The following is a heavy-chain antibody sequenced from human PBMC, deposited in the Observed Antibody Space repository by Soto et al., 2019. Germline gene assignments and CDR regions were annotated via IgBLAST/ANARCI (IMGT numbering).Heavy chain of an antibody. CDR1: GGSISGFNW. CDR2: IYHSGST. CDR3: ARGVVGSSWIFDF. Sequence: QVQLQESGPGLVKPSGTLSLTCAVSGGSISGFNWWSWVRQPPGKGLEWVGEIYHSGSTNYNPSRKSRVTSSVDKSKIQFSLILKSVTAADTAVYYCARGVVGSSWIFDFWGQGILVTVSS. V-gene: IGHV4-4*02. J-gene: IGHJ4*02. D-gene: IGHD6-13*01.